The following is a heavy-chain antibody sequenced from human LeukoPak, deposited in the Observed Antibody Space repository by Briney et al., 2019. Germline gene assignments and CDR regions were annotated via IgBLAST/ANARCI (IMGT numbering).Heavy chain of an antibody. CDR1: GGSISSSSYY. D-gene: IGHD6-13*01. V-gene: IGHV4-39*01. CDR3: ARRLAGTEDC. Sequence: SETLSLTCTVSGGSISSSSYYWGWIRQPPGKGLEWIGSIYYSGSTYYNPSLKSRVTISVDTSKNQSSLKLSSVTAADTAVYYCARRLAGTEDCWGQGTLVTVSS. CDR2: IYYSGST. J-gene: IGHJ4*02.